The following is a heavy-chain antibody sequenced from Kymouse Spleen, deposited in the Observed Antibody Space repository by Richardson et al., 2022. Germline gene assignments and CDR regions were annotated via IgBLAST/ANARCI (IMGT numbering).Heavy chain of an antibody. D-gene: IGHD4-17*01. CDR3: ARRGGDYYFDY. CDR2: IGTAGDT. V-gene: IGHV3-13*01. Sequence: EVQLVESGGGLVQPGGSLRLSCAASGFTFSSYDMHWVRQATGKGLEWVSAIGTAGDTYYPGSVKGRFTISRENAKNSLYLQMNSLRAGDTAVYYCARRGGDYYFDYWGQGTLVTVSS. J-gene: IGHJ4*02. CDR1: GFTFSSYD.